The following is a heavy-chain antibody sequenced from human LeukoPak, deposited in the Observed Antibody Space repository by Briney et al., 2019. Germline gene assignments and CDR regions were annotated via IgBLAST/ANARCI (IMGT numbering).Heavy chain of an antibody. D-gene: IGHD6-13*01. CDR2: IILIFGTA. V-gene: IGHV1-69*05. J-gene: IGHJ4*02. Sequence: WVKVSCKASGGTFSSYAISWVRQAPGQGLEWMGVIILIFGTAIFAQKFQGRVTITTDEFKSTAYMEITSLASVDTAVYYCARDRIEADRYFDYWGQGTLVTVSS. CDR1: GGTFSSYA. CDR3: ARDRIEADRYFDY.